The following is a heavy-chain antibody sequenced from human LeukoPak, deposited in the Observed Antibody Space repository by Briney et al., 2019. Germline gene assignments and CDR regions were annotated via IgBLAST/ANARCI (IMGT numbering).Heavy chain of an antibody. J-gene: IGHJ6*04. CDR2: IYSGGST. Sequence: GGSLSLSCAASRLTVSSNYMSWVRQAPGKGLEWVSVIYSGGSTYYADSVKGRFTISRDNSKNTLYLQMNSLRAEDTAVYYCARDVAQYYGMDVWGKGTTVTVSS. CDR3: ARDVAQYYGMDV. V-gene: IGHV3-53*01. CDR1: RLTVSSNY.